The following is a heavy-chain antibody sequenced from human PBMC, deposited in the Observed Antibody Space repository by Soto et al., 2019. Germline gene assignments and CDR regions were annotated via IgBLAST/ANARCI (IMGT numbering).Heavy chain of an antibody. Sequence: EVQLLESGGGLAQPGGSLRLSCAASGFSISTYGVTWVRQAPGKGLEWVSGFSGSSGNTYYADSVKGRFTISRDNSKNTVYLQMNSLRAEDTAVYYCARWNGYGDSCGQGNLVSVSS. CDR1: GFSISTYG. J-gene: IGHJ4*02. CDR3: ARWNGYGDS. V-gene: IGHV3-23*01. CDR2: FSGSSGNT. D-gene: IGHD1-1*01.